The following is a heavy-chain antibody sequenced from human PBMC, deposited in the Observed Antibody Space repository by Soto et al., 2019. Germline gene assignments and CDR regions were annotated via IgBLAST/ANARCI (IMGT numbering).Heavy chain of an antibody. V-gene: IGHV4-59*11. CDR2: VYSGGST. CDR3: AGEGALATFGVV. CDR1: GDSIRSHY. Sequence: PSETLTLTCTLPGDSIRSHYWTWTRRPPGRGLEWIGHVYSGGSTNYNPSLQSRVTISLDTSKNQFSLRLTSMTAADAAVYYCAGEGALATFGVVWGQGTRVTVSS. J-gene: IGHJ4*02. D-gene: IGHD3-3*01.